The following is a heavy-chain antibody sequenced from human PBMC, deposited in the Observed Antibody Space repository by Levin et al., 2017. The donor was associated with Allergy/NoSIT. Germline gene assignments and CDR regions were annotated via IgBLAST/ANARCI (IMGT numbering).Heavy chain of an antibody. D-gene: IGHD6-13*01. Sequence: PGGSLRLSCAASGFTFSSYSMNWVRQAPGKGLEWVSSISSSSSYIYYADSVKGRFTISRDNAKNSLYLQMNSLRAEDTAVYYCASSRPVGSYSSSWYSHYYYYGMDVWGQGTTVTVSS. CDR2: ISSSSSYI. CDR3: ASSRPVGSYSSSWYSHYYYYGMDV. CDR1: GFTFSSYS. J-gene: IGHJ6*02. V-gene: IGHV3-21*01.